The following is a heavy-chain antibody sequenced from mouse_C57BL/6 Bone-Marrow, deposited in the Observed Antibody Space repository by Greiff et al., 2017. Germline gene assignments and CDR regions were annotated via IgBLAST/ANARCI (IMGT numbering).Heavy chain of an antibody. J-gene: IGHJ1*03. Sequence: VKLVESGPELVKPGASVKLSCKASGYTFTSYDINWVKQRPGQGLAWIGWIYPRDGSTKYNEKFKGKATLNVDTSSSTAYMELHSLTSEDSAVYFCARLEFDGSSGDWYFDVWGTGTTVTVSS. CDR3: ARLEFDGSSGDWYFDV. CDR1: GYTFTSYD. V-gene: IGHV1-85*01. CDR2: IYPRDGST. D-gene: IGHD1-1*01.